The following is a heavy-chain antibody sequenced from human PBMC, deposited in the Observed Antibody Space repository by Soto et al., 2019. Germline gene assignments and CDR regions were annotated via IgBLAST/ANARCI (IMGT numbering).Heavy chain of an antibody. CDR3: AREPGGQYSYGLHFGY. V-gene: IGHV3-48*02. D-gene: IGHD5-18*01. CDR2: ISSSSSTI. CDR1: GFTFSSYS. Sequence: EVQLVESGGGLVQPGGSLRLSCAASGFTFSSYSMNWVRQAPGKGLARVSYISSSSSTIYYADSVKGRFTISRDNAKKSPYLQMYSLRDEDTAVYYCAREPGGQYSYGLHFGYWGQGTMVTVSS. J-gene: IGHJ4*02.